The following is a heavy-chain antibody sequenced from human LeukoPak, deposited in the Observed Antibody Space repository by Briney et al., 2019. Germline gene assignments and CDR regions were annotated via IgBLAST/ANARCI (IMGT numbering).Heavy chain of an antibody. D-gene: IGHD2-21*02. Sequence: SETLSLTCTVSGGSISSGGYYWSWIRQHPGKGLEWIGYIYYSGSTYYNPSLKSRVTISVDTSKNQFSLKLSSVTAADTAVYYCARSSYCGGDCYSQTDFDYWGQGTLVTVSS. CDR3: ARSSYCGGDCYSQTDFDY. CDR1: GGSISSGGYY. CDR2: IYYSGST. J-gene: IGHJ4*02. V-gene: IGHV4-31*03.